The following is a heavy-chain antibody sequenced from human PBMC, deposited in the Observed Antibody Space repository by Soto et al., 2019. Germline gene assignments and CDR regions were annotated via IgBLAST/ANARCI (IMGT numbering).Heavy chain of an antibody. Sequence: QVQLVQSGAEVKKPGSSVKVSCKASGGTFSSDSFSWVRQAPGQGLEWMGGIIPMFDTPIYAQKFQDRVTITADESTSTAYMHLSSLRSGDTAVYYCARSGGFDRDFNYWGQGSLVTVSS. J-gene: IGHJ4*02. D-gene: IGHD2-15*01. CDR2: IIPMFDTP. CDR3: ARSGGFDRDFNY. CDR1: GGTFSSDS. V-gene: IGHV1-69*12.